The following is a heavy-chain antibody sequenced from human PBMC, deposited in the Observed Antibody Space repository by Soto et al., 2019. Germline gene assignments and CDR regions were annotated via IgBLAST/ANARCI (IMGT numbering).Heavy chain of an antibody. J-gene: IGHJ4*02. CDR3: ARARDSSYDSIDY. Sequence: QVQLVQSGAEVKKPGSSVKVSCKASGGTFSSYTISWVRQAPGQGLEWMGRIIPILGIANYAQKFQGRVTITADKSTSTAYMELSSLRSEDTAVYYCARARDSSYDSIDYWGQGTLVTVSS. CDR2: IIPILGIA. D-gene: IGHD5-12*01. V-gene: IGHV1-69*02. CDR1: GGTFSSYT.